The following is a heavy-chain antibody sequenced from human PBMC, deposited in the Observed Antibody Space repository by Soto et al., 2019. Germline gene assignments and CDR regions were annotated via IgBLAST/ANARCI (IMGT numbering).Heavy chain of an antibody. D-gene: IGHD1-26*01. J-gene: IGHJ4*02. CDR2: ISYDGSNK. CDR1: GFTFSSYG. Sequence: QVQLVESGGGVVQPGRSLRLSCAASGFTFSSYGMHWVRQAPGKGLEWVAVISYDGSNKYYADSLKGRFTISRDSSKNIMQLLLNSLRAEDKAVYYCGKDRGSGSYYGSDCWGQGTLVTV. V-gene: IGHV3-30*18. CDR3: GKDRGSGSYYGSDC.